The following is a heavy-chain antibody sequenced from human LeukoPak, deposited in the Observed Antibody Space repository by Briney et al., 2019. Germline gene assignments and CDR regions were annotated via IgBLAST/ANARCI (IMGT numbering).Heavy chain of an antibody. J-gene: IGHJ6*03. D-gene: IGHD3-9*01. V-gene: IGHV3-23*01. Sequence: GGSLRLSCAASGFTFSSYGMSWVRQAQGKGLEWVSSIDGRGGSAYYADSVKGRFTISRDNSKNTLYLRMNSLRAEDTAVYYCAKQGRDWLRDYYYYMDVWGKGTTVTISS. CDR1: GFTFSSYG. CDR2: IDGRGGSA. CDR3: AKQGRDWLRDYYYYMDV.